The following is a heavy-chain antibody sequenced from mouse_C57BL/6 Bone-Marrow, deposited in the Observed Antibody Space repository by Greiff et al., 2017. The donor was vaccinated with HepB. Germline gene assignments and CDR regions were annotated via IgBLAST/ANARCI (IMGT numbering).Heavy chain of an antibody. CDR1: GYTFTSYW. CDR2: IDPSDSYT. D-gene: IGHD2-5*01. V-gene: IGHV1-69*01. Sequence: VQLQQPGAELVMPGASVKLSCKASGYTFTSYWMHWVKQRPGQGLEWIGEIDPSDSYTNYNQKFKGKSTLTVEKSSSTAYMQLSSLTSEDSAVYYCARRGVVTTGFDYWGQGTTLTVSS. J-gene: IGHJ2*01. CDR3: ARRGVVTTGFDY.